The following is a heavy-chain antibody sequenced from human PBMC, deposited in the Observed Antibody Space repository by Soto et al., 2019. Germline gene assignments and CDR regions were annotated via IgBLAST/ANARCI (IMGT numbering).Heavy chain of an antibody. CDR3: AREDLSGTGYSDC. D-gene: IGHD3-9*01. J-gene: IGHJ4*02. Sequence: QGHLVESGGGVVQPGRSLRLSCAASGFTFSRYGMHWVRQAPGKGLEWVAFIWYDGSNEYYADSLKGRFTISRDNSKNSLYLQMNSLRAEDTALYYCAREDLSGTGYSDCWGQGTLVTVSS. CDR1: GFTFSRYG. CDR2: IWYDGSNE. V-gene: IGHV3-33*01.